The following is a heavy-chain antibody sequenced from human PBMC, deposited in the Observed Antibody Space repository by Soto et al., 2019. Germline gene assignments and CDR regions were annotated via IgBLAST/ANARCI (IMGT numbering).Heavy chain of an antibody. Sequence: QVELQESGPRLVKSSGTRSLTCEVSSGSISTGNWWSWVRQPPGKGLEWIGEIYYTGATNYNPSLKSRVTMTIDKSKDQFSLILTSATAADTAVYYCARVFSSGSGWMYYFDFWGQVILVSVSS. V-gene: IGHV4-4*02. D-gene: IGHD6-25*01. J-gene: IGHJ4*02. CDR2: IYYTGAT. CDR1: SGSISTGNW. CDR3: ARVFSSGSGWMYYFDF.